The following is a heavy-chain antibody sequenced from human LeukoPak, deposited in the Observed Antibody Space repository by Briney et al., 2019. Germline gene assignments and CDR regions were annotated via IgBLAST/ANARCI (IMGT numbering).Heavy chain of an antibody. CDR2: IYYSGST. V-gene: IGHV4-39*07. J-gene: IGHJ4*02. D-gene: IGHD2-2*01. CDR1: GGSISSSTYY. Sequence: SETLPLTCTVSGGSISSSTYYWGWIRQPPGKGLEWIGSIYYSGSTYYNPSLKSRVTISVDTSKNQFSLKLSSVTAADTAVYYCASLDCSSTSCYGRGGPYFNYWGQGTLVTVSS. CDR3: ASLDCSSTSCYGRGGPYFNY.